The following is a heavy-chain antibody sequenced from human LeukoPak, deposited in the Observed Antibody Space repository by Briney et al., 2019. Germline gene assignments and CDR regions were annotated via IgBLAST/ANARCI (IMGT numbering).Heavy chain of an antibody. V-gene: IGHV3-7*05. CDR1: GFIFSSYW. CDR2: IKQDGSEK. D-gene: IGHD6-13*01. CDR3: AREAAAAHPDF. Sequence: PGGSLRLSCAASGFIFSSYWMSWVRQAPGKGLEWVANIKQDGSEKYYVDSAKGRFTISRDNAKNSLYLQMNSLRAEDTAVYYCAREAAAAHPDFWGQGTLVVVSA. J-gene: IGHJ4*02.